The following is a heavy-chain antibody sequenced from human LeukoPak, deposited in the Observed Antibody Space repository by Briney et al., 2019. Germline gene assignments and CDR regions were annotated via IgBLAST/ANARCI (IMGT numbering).Heavy chain of an antibody. CDR2: IRSKANSYAT. D-gene: IGHD4-17*01. Sequence: PGGSLRLSCTASGFTFSGSAMHWVRQASGKGLEWVGRIRSKANSYATAYAASVNGRFTISRDDSKNTAYLQMNSLKIEDTAVYYCTTYGTYGDSLHGGGFDIWGQGAMVTVSS. J-gene: IGHJ3*02. V-gene: IGHV3-73*01. CDR3: TTYGTYGDSLHGGGFDI. CDR1: GFTFSGSA.